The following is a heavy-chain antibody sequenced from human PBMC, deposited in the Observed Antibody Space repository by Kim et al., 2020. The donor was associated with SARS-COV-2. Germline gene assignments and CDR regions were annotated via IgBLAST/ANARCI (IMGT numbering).Heavy chain of an antibody. J-gene: IGHJ4*02. CDR2: ISYDGSNK. V-gene: IGHV3-30*04. D-gene: IGHD3-10*01. Sequence: GGSLRLSCAASGFTFSSYAMHWVRQAPGKGLEWVAVISYDGSNKYYADSVKGRFTISRDNSKNTLYLQMNSLRAEDTAVYYCARDSGSRDGYNPFDYWGQGTLVTVSS. CDR1: GFTFSSYA. CDR3: ARDSGSRDGYNPFDY.